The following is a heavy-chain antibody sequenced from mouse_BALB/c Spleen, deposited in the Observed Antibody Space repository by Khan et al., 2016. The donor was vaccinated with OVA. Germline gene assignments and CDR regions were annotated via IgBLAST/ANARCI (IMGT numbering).Heavy chain of an antibody. D-gene: IGHD2-4*01. V-gene: IGHV3-2*02. CDR1: GYSITSEYA. CDR2: INYSGNT. Sequence: DVKLQESGPGLVKPSQSLSLTYTVTGYSITSEYAWNWIRQFPGNKLEWMGYINYSGNTRFNPSLKSRTSITRDTSKNQFFLQLNSVTTEDTATYYCARKDYYDYDPFPYWGQGTLVTVST. J-gene: IGHJ3*01. CDR3: ARKDYYDYDPFPY.